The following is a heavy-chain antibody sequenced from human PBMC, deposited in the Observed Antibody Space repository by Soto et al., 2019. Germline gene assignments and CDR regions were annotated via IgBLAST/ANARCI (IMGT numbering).Heavy chain of an antibody. CDR1: GFTFITSA. V-gene: IGHV3-23*01. CDR3: ARDLGYCSSTGCPDFYAMDV. Sequence: PGGSLRLSCTASGFTFITSAMNWCRHSPGKGLEWVSGISGGGGTTYYADSVKGRFTISRDNSKNTVFLQMNSLRAEDTAVYYCARDLGYCSSTGCPDFYAMDVWGQGTTITVSS. J-gene: IGHJ6*02. D-gene: IGHD2-2*01. CDR2: ISGGGGTT.